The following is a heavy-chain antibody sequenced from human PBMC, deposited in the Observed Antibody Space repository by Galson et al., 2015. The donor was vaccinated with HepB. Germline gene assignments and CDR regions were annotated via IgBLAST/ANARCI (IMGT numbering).Heavy chain of an antibody. CDR1: EFTFNNYA. CDR3: ARATWVRGHLCWYFDL. D-gene: IGHD3-10*01. CDR2: ISFDGSNE. J-gene: IGHJ2*01. V-gene: IGHV3-30*04. Sequence: SLRLSCAASEFTFNNYAIHWVRQAPGKGLEWVAVISFDGSNEYYADSVKGRFTISRDNSKNTLYLQMNSLRVEDTAIYYCARATWVRGHLCWYFDLWGRGTLVTVSS.